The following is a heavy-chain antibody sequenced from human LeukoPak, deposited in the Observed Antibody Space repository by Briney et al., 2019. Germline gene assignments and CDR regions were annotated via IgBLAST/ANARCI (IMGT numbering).Heavy chain of an antibody. V-gene: IGHV1-24*01. CDR1: GYTLTELS. D-gene: IGHD2-2*01. CDR2: FDPEDGET. J-gene: IGHJ5*02. Sequence: ASVKVSYKVSGYTLTELSMHWVRQAPGKGLEWMGGFDPEDGETIYAQTFQGRVTMTEDTSTDTAYMELSSLRSEDTAVYYCATVRSSIVVVPAATSMDWFDPWGQGTLVTVSS. CDR3: ATVRSSIVVVPAATSMDWFDP.